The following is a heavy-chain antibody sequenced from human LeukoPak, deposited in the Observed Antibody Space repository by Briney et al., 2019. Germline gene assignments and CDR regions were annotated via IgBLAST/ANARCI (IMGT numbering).Heavy chain of an antibody. CDR3: AKNIRQLGDYYYYMDV. J-gene: IGHJ6*03. D-gene: IGHD1-1*01. CDR2: ISGTGANT. Sequence: QPGGSLRLSCAASGFTFSNYAMSWVRQAPGKGPEWVSAISGTGANTFYADSVKGRFTISRDNSKNTLYLQMNSLRAEDTAIYYCAKNIRQLGDYYYYMDVWGKGTTVTVSS. CDR1: GFTFSNYA. V-gene: IGHV3-23*01.